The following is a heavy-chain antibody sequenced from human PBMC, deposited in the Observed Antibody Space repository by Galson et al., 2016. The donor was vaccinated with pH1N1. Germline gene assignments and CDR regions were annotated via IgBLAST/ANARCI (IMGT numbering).Heavy chain of an antibody. J-gene: IGHJ4*02. CDR1: GFTVSTAY. V-gene: IGHV3-53*01. Sequence: SLRLSCAASGFTVSTAYMSWVRQAPGKGLGWVSIFYSTSNTYYADAVKGRFTISRDTSKITLFLQMNSLTVEDTAVYYCARDPGDHNGYSNWGQGTLVTVSS. CDR2: FYSTSNT. CDR3: ARDPGDHNGYSN. D-gene: IGHD2-15*01.